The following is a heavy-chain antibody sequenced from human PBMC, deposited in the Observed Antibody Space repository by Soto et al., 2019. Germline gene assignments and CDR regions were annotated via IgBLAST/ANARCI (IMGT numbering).Heavy chain of an antibody. J-gene: IGHJ4*02. V-gene: IGHV1-18*01. CDR2: INAYNGNT. Sequence: QVQLVQSGAEVKKPGASVKVSCKASGYTFTSYGISWVRQAPGQGLEWMGWINAYNGNTKYAQKLQGRVTMTTDTSTRTAYLELTSLRSDDQAVYSTARDHAMSRSDYWGQRTLVPVSS. CDR1: GYTFTSYG. D-gene: IGHD2-2*01. CDR3: ARDHAMSRSDY.